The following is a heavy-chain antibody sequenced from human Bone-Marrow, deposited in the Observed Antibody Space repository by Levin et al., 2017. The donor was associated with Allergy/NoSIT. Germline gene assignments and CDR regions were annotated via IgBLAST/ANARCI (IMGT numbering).Heavy chain of an antibody. D-gene: IGHD6-6*01. CDR2: ISGVTSAI. V-gene: IGHV3-48*01. CDR3: ARDRGDDSSSHWYFDQ. Sequence: GGSLRLSCATSGFTFSTYGMNWVRQAPGKGLEWISYISGVTSAIYYADSVKGRFTISRDNAKNSLYLQMSSLRAEDTAVYYCARDRGDDSSSHWYFDQWGQGTLVTVSS. CDR1: GFTFSTYG. J-gene: IGHJ4*02.